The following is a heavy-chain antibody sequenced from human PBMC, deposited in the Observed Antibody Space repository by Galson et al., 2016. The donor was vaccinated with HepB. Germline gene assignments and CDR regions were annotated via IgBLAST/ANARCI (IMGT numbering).Heavy chain of an antibody. CDR3: VKCSGGGDYDFWDGGEFYSDY. V-gene: IGHV3-23*01. J-gene: IGHJ4*02. D-gene: IGHD3-3*01. CDR1: GFTFSNYA. CDR2: ISASGGST. Sequence: SLRLSCAATGFTFSNYAMTWVRQAPGKGLEWVSVISASGGSTYYTDSVRGRFTISRDNSKNTLFLRVDSLRAEARALYYCVKCSGGGDYDFWDGGEFYSDYWGQGTLVTVS.